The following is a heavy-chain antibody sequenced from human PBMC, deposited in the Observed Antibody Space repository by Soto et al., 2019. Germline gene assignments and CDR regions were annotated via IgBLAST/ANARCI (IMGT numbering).Heavy chain of an antibody. D-gene: IGHD6-19*01. V-gene: IGHV3-11*01. CDR1: GFTFSDYY. CDR2: ISRSGSTI. Sequence: QVQLVESGGGLVKPGGSLRLSCAASGFTFSDYYMSWIRQAPGKGLEWVSYISRSGSTIYYADSVRGRFTISRDNAKNSLYLQMSSLRAEDTAVYSCVRLAPPWSSSSGPREFDYWGQGTLVTVSS. J-gene: IGHJ4*02. CDR3: VRLAPPWSSSSGPREFDY.